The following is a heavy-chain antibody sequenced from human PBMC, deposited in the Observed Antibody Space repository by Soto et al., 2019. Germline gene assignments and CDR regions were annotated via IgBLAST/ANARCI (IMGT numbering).Heavy chain of an antibody. CDR2: ISWNSGSI. V-gene: IGHV3-9*01. Sequence: EVQLVESGGGLVQPGRSLRLCCAASGFPFDDYALHWVRQAPGKGLEWVSGISWNSGSIGYADSVKGRFTISRDNAKYSLYLQMTSLRAEDTALYYCAKDITKGDDAFDVSGQGTMVTVSS. CDR1: GFPFDDYA. J-gene: IGHJ3*01. CDR3: AKDITKGDDAFDV.